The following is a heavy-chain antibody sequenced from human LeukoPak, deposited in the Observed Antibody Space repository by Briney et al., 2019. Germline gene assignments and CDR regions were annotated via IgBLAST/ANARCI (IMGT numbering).Heavy chain of an antibody. J-gene: IGHJ4*02. Sequence: GASVKVSCKASGYTFTSYGISWVRQAPGQGLEWMGWISAYNGNTNYAQKLQGRVTMTTDTSTSTAYMELRSLRSDDTAVYYCARVLTYYGSGSFSDYWGQGTLVTV. CDR1: GYTFTSYG. CDR2: ISAYNGNT. V-gene: IGHV1-18*01. D-gene: IGHD3-10*01. CDR3: ARVLTYYGSGSFSDY.